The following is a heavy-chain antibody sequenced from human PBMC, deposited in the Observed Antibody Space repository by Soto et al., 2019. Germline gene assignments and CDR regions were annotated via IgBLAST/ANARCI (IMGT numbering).Heavy chain of an antibody. CDR2: INHSGST. CDR1: GGSFSGYY. V-gene: IGHV4-34*01. CDR3: AREGWRFGVAARSFDY. Sequence: QVQLQQWGAGLLKPSETLSLTCAVYGGSFSGYYWSWIRQPPGKGLEWIGEINHSGSTNYNPSLKSRVTISVDTSKNQFSLKLSSVTAADTAVYYCAREGWRFGVAARSFDYWGQGTLVTVSS. D-gene: IGHD6-6*01. J-gene: IGHJ4*02.